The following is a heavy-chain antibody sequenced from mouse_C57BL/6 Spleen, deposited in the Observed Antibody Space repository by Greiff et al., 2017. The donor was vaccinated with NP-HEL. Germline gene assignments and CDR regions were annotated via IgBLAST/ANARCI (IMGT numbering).Heavy chain of an antibody. CDR2: IDPSDSYT. J-gene: IGHJ2*01. Sequence: QVQLQQPGAELVRPGTSVKLSCKASGYTFTSYWMHWVKQRPGQGLEWIGVIDPSDSYTNYNQKFKGKATLTVDTSSSTAYMQLSSLTSEDSAVYYCARPDEGGHYFDYWGQGTTLTVSS. D-gene: IGHD3-3*01. CDR1: GYTFTSYW. V-gene: IGHV1-59*01. CDR3: ARPDEGGHYFDY.